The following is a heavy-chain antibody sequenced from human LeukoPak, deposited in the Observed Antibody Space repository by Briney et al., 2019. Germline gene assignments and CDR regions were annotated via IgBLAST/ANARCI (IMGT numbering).Heavy chain of an antibody. J-gene: IGHJ4*02. CDR2: INNDGSRT. D-gene: IGHD1-1*01. V-gene: IGHV3-74*01. CDR1: GFTFSSYW. CDR3: ARYNNWKFDY. Sequence: GGSLRLSCAASGFTFSSYWMHWVRQAPGKGLVWASHINNDGSRTTYAVSVKGRFTISRDNAKNTLYLEMNSLRAEDTAMYYCARYNNWKFDYWGQGTLVTVSS.